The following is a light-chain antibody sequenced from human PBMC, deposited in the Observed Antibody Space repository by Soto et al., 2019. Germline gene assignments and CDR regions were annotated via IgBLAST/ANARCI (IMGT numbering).Light chain of an antibody. J-gene: IGKJ4*01. CDR2: DAS. CDR1: QSVSRY. V-gene: IGKV3-11*01. Sequence: EIVLTQSPATLSLSPGERATLSCRASQSVSRYLAWYQQQPGQAPRLLIYDASNRATGIPARFSGSGSGTDFTLTISSLEPEDFALYYCQQRSDWPSTFGGGTKVQFK. CDR3: QQRSDWPST.